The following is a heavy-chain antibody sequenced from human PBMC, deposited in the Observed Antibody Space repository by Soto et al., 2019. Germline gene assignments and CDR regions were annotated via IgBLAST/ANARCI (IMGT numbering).Heavy chain of an antibody. CDR2: IYYSGST. D-gene: IGHD3-3*01. CDR3: ARHRITIFGVVIKHNWFDP. J-gene: IGHJ5*02. Sequence: PSETLSLTCTVSGGSISSSSYYWGWIRQPPGKGLEWIGSIYYSGSTYYNPSLKSRVTISVDTSKNQFSLKLSSVTAADTAVYYCARHRITIFGVVIKHNWFDPWGQGTLVTVSS. V-gene: IGHV4-39*01. CDR1: GGSISSSSYY.